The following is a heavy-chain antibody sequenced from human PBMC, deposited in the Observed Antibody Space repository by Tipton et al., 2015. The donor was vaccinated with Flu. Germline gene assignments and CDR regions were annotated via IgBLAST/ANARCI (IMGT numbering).Heavy chain of an antibody. CDR1: GYTFPSYG. CDR2: FSAYNGNG. CDR3: ARGEFPARTIDAFDI. Sequence: QLMQSGAEVKKPGASVKVSCKASGYTFPSYGISWVRQAPGQGLEWMGGFSAYNGNGIYAQKFQGRVTMTTDTSTSSAYMELRSLRIDDTAVYYCARGEFPARTIDAFDIWGQGTMVTVSS. V-gene: IGHV1-18*01. J-gene: IGHJ3*02. D-gene: IGHD3-10*01.